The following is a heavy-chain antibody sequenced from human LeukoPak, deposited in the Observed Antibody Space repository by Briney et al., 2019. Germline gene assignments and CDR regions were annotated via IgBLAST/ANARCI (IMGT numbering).Heavy chain of an antibody. CDR2: LYSSGGT. CDR1: GFTVSSNY. D-gene: IGHD1-26*01. CDR3: AAKGNGYSGSYVFAH. Sequence: HSGGSLRLSCAASGFTVSSNYMSWVRQAPGKGLQWVSVLYSSGGTNYADSVKGRFSISRDNSENTLHLQMNSLRAEDTAVYYCAAKGNGYSGSYVFAHWGQGTLVTVSS. J-gene: IGHJ4*02. V-gene: IGHV3-66*01.